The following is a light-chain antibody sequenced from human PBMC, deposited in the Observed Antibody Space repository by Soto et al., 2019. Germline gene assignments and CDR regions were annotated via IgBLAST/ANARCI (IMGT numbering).Light chain of an antibody. CDR1: QSVSSY. Sequence: EIVLTQSPATLSLSPGERATLSCRASQSVSSYLAWYQQKPGQARRLLIYDASNRATGIPARFSGSGSGTDFTLTISSLEPEDFAVYYCQQRSNWPPGVITFGQGTRLEIK. V-gene: IGKV3-11*01. J-gene: IGKJ5*01. CDR2: DAS. CDR3: QQRSNWPPGVIT.